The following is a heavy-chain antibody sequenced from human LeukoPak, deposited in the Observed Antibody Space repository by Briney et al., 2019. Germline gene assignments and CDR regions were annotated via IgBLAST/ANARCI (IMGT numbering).Heavy chain of an antibody. CDR1: GASITDYY. D-gene: IGHD5-24*01. CDR2: IYYSGSP. V-gene: IGHV4-59*01. Sequence: SETLSLTCTVSGASITDYYWSWIRQPPAKGLEWIGYIYYSGSPNYNPSLKSRVTLSLDTSQNQFSLKLTSVTAADTAVYYCAYGGDAYKTGYWGQGTLVTVSS. J-gene: IGHJ4*02. CDR3: AYGGDAYKTGY.